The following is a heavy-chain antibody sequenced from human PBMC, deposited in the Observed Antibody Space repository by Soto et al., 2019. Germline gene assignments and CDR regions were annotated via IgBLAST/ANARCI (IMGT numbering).Heavy chain of an antibody. Sequence: PSETLSLTCTVSGGSISSSSYYWGWIRQPPGKGLEWIGSIYYSGSTYYNPSLKSRVTISVDTSKNQFSLKLSSVTAADTAVYYCARQGIGTVLRFLEWLLPFDYWGQGTLVTVSS. CDR2: IYYSGST. J-gene: IGHJ4*02. CDR3: ARQGIGTVLRFLEWLLPFDY. CDR1: GGSISSSSYY. V-gene: IGHV4-39*01. D-gene: IGHD3-3*01.